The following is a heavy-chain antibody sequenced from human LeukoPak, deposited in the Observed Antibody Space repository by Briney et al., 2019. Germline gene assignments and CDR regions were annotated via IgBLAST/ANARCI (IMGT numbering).Heavy chain of an antibody. CDR3: ARAGRGRRGAFDI. D-gene: IGHD3-10*01. J-gene: IGHJ3*02. CDR2: IYSGGST. V-gene: IGHV3-66*01. Sequence: PGGSLRLSCAASGFTFSSYAMSWVRQAPGKGLEWVSVIYSGGSTHYADSVKGRFTISRDNSKNTLYLQMNSLRAEDTAVYYCARAGRGRRGAFDIWGQGTMVTVSS. CDR1: GFTFSSYA.